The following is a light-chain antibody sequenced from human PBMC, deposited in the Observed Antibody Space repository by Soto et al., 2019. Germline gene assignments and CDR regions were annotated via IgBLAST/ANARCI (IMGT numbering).Light chain of an antibody. CDR3: CSYTSSRTYV. CDR1: SSDVGAYIY. CDR2: EVT. Sequence: QSVLAQPASVSGSPGQSITISCTGTSSDVGAYIYVSLYQHTPGRAPKVMIDEVTIRPSGVSDRFSGSKSGNTASLTISGLQAEDEADYYCCSYTSSRTYVFGTGTKVTVL. J-gene: IGLJ1*01. V-gene: IGLV2-14*01.